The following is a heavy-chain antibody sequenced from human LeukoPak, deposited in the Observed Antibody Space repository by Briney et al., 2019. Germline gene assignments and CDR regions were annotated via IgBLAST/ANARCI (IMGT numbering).Heavy chain of an antibody. J-gene: IGHJ5*02. V-gene: IGHV4-31*03. CDR1: GGSITSGDYY. CDR3: ARAHYYDSSGYWPT. CDR2: ISNSGST. D-gene: IGHD3-22*01. Sequence: DPSETLSLTCTVSGGSITSGDYYWSWIRQHPGRGLEWMGYISNSGSTYYKPSLKSRVTISVDTSKNQFSLKLSSVTAADTAVYYCARAHYYDSSGYWPTWGQGTLVTVSS.